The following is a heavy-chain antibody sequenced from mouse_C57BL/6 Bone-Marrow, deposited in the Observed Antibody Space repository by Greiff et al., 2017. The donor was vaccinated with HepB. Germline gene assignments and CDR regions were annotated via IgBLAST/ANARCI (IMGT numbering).Heavy chain of an antibody. V-gene: IGHV14-4*01. CDR3: TPNYYGSSYEYFDV. Sequence: EVQLQESGAELVRPGASVKLSCTASGFNIKDDYMHWVKQRPEQGLEWIGWIDPENGDTEYASKFQGKATITADTSSNTAYLQLSSLTSEDTAVYYCTPNYYGSSYEYFDVWGTGTTVTVSS. J-gene: IGHJ1*03. CDR1: GFNIKDDY. CDR2: IDPENGDT. D-gene: IGHD1-1*01.